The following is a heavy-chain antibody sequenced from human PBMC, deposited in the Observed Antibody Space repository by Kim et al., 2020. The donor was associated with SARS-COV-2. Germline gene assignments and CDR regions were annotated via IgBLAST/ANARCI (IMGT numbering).Heavy chain of an antibody. J-gene: IGHJ4*02. V-gene: IGHV4-39*07. D-gene: IGHD1-26*01. CDR2: IYYSGST. CDR1: GGSISSSSYY. CDR3: ARDYSGKWGATTHFDY. Sequence: SETLSLTCTVSGGSISSSSYYWGWIRQPPGKGLEWIGSIYYSGSTYYNPSLKSRVTISVDTSKNQFSLKLSSVTAADTAVYYCARDYSGKWGATTHFDYWGQGTLVTVSS.